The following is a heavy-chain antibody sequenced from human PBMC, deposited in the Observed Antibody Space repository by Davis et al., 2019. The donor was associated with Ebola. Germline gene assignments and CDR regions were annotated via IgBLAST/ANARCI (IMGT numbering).Heavy chain of an antibody. CDR3: ARGSQDTTMLLDFVY. D-gene: IGHD5-18*01. CDR2: IIPILGIA. Sequence: SVKVSCKASGGTFSSYTISWVRQAPGQGLEWMGRIIPILGIANYAQKFQGRVTITADELTSTAYMKLSSLRSEDTAVYYCARGSQDTTMLLDFVYWGQGTLVTVSS. CDR1: GGTFSSYT. V-gene: IGHV1-69*02. J-gene: IGHJ4*02.